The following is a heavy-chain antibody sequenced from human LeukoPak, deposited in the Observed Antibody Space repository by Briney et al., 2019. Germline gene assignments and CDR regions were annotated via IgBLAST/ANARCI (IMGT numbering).Heavy chain of an antibody. D-gene: IGHD3-3*01. J-gene: IGHJ4*02. CDR2: IYYSGST. V-gene: IGHV4-39*01. CDR3: ARHFIQSGLMYYDFWSGFDY. CDR1: GGSISSYY. Sequence: SETLSLTCTVSGGSISSYYWGWIRQPPGKGLEWIGSIYYSGSTYYNPSLKSRVTISVDTSKNQFSLKLSSVTAADTAVYYCARHFIQSGLMYYDFWSGFDYWGQGTLVTVSS.